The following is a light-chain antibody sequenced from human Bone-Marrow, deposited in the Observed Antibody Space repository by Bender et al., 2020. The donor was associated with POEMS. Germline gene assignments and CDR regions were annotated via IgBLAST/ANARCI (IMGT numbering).Light chain of an antibody. V-gene: IGLV2-14*03. J-gene: IGLJ2*01. Sequence: QSAPTQPASVSGSPGQSITISCTGTSSDVGGYDYVSWYQQVPGKAPKFVISDVPNRPSGLSNRFSASKSGNTASLTISGLQAEDEGRYYCASYTSSQTVVFGGGTQLTVL. CDR2: DVP. CDR1: SSDVGGYDY. CDR3: ASYTSSQTVV.